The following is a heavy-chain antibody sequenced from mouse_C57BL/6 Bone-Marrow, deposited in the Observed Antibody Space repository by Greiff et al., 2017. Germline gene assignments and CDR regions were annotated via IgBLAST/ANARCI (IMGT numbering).Heavy chain of an antibody. D-gene: IGHD1-1*01. V-gene: IGHV5-12*01. J-gene: IGHJ1*03. Sequence: EVKLVESGGGLVQPGGSLKLSCAASGFTFSDYYMYWVRQTPEKRLEWVAYISNGGGSTYYPDPVKGRFTISRANAKTPLYLQMSRLKSEDTAMYYCARPGGHYYGSRGYFDVWGTGTTVTVSS. CDR2: ISNGGGST. CDR1: GFTFSDYY. CDR3: ARPGGHYYGSRGYFDV.